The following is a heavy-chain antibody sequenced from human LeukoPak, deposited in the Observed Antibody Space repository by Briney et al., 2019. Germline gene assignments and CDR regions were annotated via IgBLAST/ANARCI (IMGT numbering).Heavy chain of an antibody. CDR1: GGSTSSHY. V-gene: IGHV4-59*11. J-gene: IGHJ4*02. CDR2: IYYSGST. D-gene: IGHD1-26*01. CDR3: AFSGSYPEGYFDY. Sequence: PSETLSLTCTVSGGSTSSHYWSWVRQPPGKGLEWLGYIYYSGSTNYNPSLKSRVTISVDTSKNQFSLKLSSVTAADTAVYYCAFSGSYPEGYFDYWGQGTLVTVSS.